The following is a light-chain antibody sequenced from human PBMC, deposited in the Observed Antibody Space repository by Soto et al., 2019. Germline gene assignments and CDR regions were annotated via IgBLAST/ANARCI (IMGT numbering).Light chain of an antibody. CDR1: QVISNF. Sequence: DIQMTQSPTSLSASVGDRVTITCRASQVISNFVAWYQQKQGKAPKLLIYAASTLQSGVPSPFRGSGSETDFTLTRNCLQPEEVSSYSCHKFSSVPVFGPGTKVEIK. J-gene: IGKJ3*01. CDR3: HKFSSVPV. V-gene: IGKV1-27*01. CDR2: AAS.